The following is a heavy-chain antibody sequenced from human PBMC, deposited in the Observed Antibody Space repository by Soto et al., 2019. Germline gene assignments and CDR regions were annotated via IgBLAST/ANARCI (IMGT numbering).Heavy chain of an antibody. J-gene: IGHJ4*02. Sequence: QVQLVQSGAEVKKPGASVKVSCKASGYTFTSYGISWVRQAPGQGLEWMGWINAYNGNTKYAQKLQGRVTMTTDTSTSTAYIELRSLRSDDTAVYYCSRDHAMAQFESWGQGTLVTVSS. CDR2: INAYNGNT. CDR3: SRDHAMAQFES. D-gene: IGHD2-2*01. CDR1: GYTFTSYG. V-gene: IGHV1-18*01.